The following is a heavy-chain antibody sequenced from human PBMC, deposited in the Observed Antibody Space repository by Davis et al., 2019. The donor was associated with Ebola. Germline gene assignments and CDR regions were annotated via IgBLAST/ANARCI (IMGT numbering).Heavy chain of an antibody. CDR3: ARGGYYYYYGMDV. Sequence: GSLRLSCAVSGGSISSSNWWSWVRQPPGKGLEWIGEIYHSGSTNYNPSLKSRVTISVDTSKNQFSLKLSSVTAADTAVYYCARGGYYYYYGMDVWGQGTTVTVSS. CDR1: GGSISSSNW. J-gene: IGHJ6*02. V-gene: IGHV4-4*02. CDR2: IYHSGST.